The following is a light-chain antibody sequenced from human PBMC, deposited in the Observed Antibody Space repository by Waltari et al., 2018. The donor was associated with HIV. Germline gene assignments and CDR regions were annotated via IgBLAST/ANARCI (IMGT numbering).Light chain of an antibody. CDR1: PSVNSK. J-gene: IGKJ1*01. V-gene: IGKV3-15*01. Sequence: EILMTQSPATLSVSPGERATLSCRASPSVNSKSAWYQQKPGQTPRLLIYGTSTRATDIPARFSGSGSGTEFTLTISSLQSEDFAVYYCHHYNDWRETFGQGTKVEIK. CDR2: GTS. CDR3: HHYNDWRET.